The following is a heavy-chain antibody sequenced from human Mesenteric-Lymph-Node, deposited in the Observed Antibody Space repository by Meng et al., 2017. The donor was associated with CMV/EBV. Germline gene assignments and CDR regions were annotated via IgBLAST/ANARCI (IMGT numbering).Heavy chain of an antibody. J-gene: IGHJ3*01. CDR2: IYPGDSDT. CDR1: GYSFTSYW. CDR3: AAGGSDSSRGDSFDV. D-gene: IGHD5-12*01. Sequence: GESLKISCEASGYSFTSYWIGWVRQMPGKGLEWMGIIYPGDSDTRYSPSFQGQVTISADKSTSTAYLQWSSLKASDTAIYYCAAGGSDSSRGDSFDVWGQGTMVTVSS. V-gene: IGHV5-51*01.